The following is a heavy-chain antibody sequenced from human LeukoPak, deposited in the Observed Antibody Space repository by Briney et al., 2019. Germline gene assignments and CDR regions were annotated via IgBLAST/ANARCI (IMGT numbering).Heavy chain of an antibody. J-gene: IGHJ5*02. CDR1: GYTFTGYY. Sequence: ASVKVSCKASGYTFTGYYMHWVRQAPGQGLEWMGWINPNSGGTNYAQKFQGRVTMTRDTSISTAYMELSRLRSDDTAVYYCARIYSSSWFLNWFDPWGQGTLATVSS. CDR2: INPNSGGT. V-gene: IGHV1-2*02. D-gene: IGHD6-13*01. CDR3: ARIYSSSWFLNWFDP.